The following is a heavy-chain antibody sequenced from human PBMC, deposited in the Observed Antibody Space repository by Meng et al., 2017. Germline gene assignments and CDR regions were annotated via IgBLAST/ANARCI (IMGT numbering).Heavy chain of an antibody. CDR3: ALIVGATIQFDY. CDR1: GFSLSTSGVG. CDR2: IYXDDDK. J-gene: IGHJ4*02. V-gene: IGHV2-5*02. D-gene: IGHD1-26*01. Sequence: QITLXESGPTLVKPTQTLTLTCTFSGFSLSTSGVGVGWIRQPPGKALEWLALIYXDDDKXYSPSLXSRLTXTKDTSKNQVVLTMTNMDPVDTATYYXALIVGATIQFDYWGQGTLVTVSS.